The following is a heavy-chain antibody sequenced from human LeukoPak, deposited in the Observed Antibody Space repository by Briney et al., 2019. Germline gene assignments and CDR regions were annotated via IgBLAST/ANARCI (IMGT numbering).Heavy chain of an antibody. J-gene: IGHJ6*03. D-gene: IGHD6-6*01. CDR3: ARVGSSARQAYYYYYYMDV. V-gene: IGHV1-69*01. CDR2: IIPIFGTA. Sequence: ASVRVSCEASGGTFSSYAISWVRQAPGQGLEWMGGIIPIFGTANYAQKFQGRVTITADESTSTAYMELSSLRSEDTAVYYCARVGSSARQAYYYYYYMDVWGKGTTVTVSS. CDR1: GGTFSSYA.